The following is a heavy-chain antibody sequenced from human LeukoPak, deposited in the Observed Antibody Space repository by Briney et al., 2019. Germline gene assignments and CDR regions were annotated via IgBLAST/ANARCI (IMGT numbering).Heavy chain of an antibody. CDR2: IYPGDSDT. CDR1: GYSFTSYW. CDR3: ARHSRTYYDFWSGSIDDAFDI. J-gene: IGHJ3*02. Sequence: GESLKISCKGSGYSFTSYWIGWVRQMPGKGVEWRGIIYPGDSDTRYSPSFQGQVTISAVKSISTAYLQWSSLKASDTAMYYCARHSRTYYDFWSGSIDDAFDIWGQGTMVTVSS. D-gene: IGHD3-3*01. V-gene: IGHV5-51*01.